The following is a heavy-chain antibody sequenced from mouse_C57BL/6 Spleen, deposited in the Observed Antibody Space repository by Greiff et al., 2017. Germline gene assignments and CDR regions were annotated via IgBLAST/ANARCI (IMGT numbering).Heavy chain of an antibody. D-gene: IGHD2-12*01. CDR2: ISDGGSYT. Sequence: EVQRVESGGGLVKPGGSLKLSCAASGFTFSSYAMSWVRQTPEKRLEWVATISDGGSYTYYPDNVKGRFTISRDNAKNNLYLQMSHLKSEDTAMYYCARDAYDSFAYWGQGTLVTVSA. CDR3: ARDAYDSFAY. V-gene: IGHV5-4*01. CDR1: GFTFSSYA. J-gene: IGHJ3*01.